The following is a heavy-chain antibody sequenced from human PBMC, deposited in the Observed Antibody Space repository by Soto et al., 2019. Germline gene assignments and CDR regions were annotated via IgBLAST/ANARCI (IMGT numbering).Heavy chain of an antibody. CDR1: GFTFSSYG. CDR2: IWYDGSNK. D-gene: IGHD3-22*01. CDR3: ARHYYDSSGYYRDAFDI. V-gene: IGHV3-33*01. Sequence: QVQLVESGGGVVQPGRSLRLSCAASGFTFSSYGMHWVRQAPGKGLEWVAVIWYDGSNKYYADSVKGRFTISRDNSKNKLYLQMNSLRAEDTAVYYCARHYYDSSGYYRDAFDIWGQGTMVTVSS. J-gene: IGHJ3*02.